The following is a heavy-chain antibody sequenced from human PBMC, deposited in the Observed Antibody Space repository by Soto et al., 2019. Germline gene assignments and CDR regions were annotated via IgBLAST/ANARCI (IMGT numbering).Heavy chain of an antibody. V-gene: IGHV4-59*01. D-gene: IGHD3-16*01. CDR2: IYYSGST. CDR3: AGGIRGYFDY. CDR1: GGSISSYY. J-gene: IGHJ4*02. Sequence: QVQLQESGPGLVKPSETLSLTCTVSGGSISSYYWSWIRQPPGKGLEWIGYIYYSGSTNYNPSLKSRVTISVDTSKNQFSLKLSSVTAADTAVYYCAGGIRGYFDYWGQGTLVTVSS.